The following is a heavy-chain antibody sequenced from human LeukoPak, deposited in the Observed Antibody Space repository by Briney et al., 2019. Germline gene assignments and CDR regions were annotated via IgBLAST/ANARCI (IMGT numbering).Heavy chain of an antibody. CDR1: GFTFSSYA. J-gene: IGHJ1*01. V-gene: IGHV3-23*01. CDR2: ISDNGGST. Sequence: GGSLRLSCAASGFTFSSYAMSWVPQAPGKGLEWVSSISDNGGSTYSADSVKGRFTISRDNSKNTLYLQMNSLRAEDTAVYCCAREFGLITSHWGKGTLVTVSS. D-gene: IGHD3/OR15-3a*01. CDR3: AREFGLITSH.